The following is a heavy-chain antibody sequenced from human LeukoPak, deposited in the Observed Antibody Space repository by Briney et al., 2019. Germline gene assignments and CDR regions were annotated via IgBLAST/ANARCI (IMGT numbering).Heavy chain of an antibody. CDR2: ISAYNGNT. CDR3: ARDKGSSGGRGYFKH. CDR1: GYTFTSYG. J-gene: IGHJ1*01. V-gene: IGHV1-18*01. D-gene: IGHD6-19*01. Sequence: GASVKVSCKASGYTFTSYGISWVRQAPGQGLEWMGWISAYNGNTNYAQKLQGRVTVTTDTATSTAYVELRSLRSDEPAVYYCARDKGSSGGRGYFKHWGKGTLVTVS.